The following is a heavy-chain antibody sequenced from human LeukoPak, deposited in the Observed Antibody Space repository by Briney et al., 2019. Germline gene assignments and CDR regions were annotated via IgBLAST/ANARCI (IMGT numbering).Heavy chain of an antibody. CDR3: AIGGTYGSGS. CDR2: INNDGSTR. J-gene: IGHJ4*02. Sequence: GGSLRLSCAASGFPFANTWMHWVRQAPGKGLVWVSLINNDGSTRSYVDSVKGRFTISRDNAKNTVYLQMNSQRAEDTAVYYCAIGGTYGSGSWGQGTLVTVSS. V-gene: IGHV3-74*01. CDR1: GFPFANTW. D-gene: IGHD3-10*01.